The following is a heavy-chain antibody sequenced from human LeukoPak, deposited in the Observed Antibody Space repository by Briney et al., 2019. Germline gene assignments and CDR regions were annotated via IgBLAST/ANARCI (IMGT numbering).Heavy chain of an antibody. CDR1: GGTFSSYA. CDR2: IIPIFGTA. D-gene: IGHD3-3*01. Sequence: SVTVSCKASGGTFSSYAISWVRQAPGQGVEWMGGIIPIFGTANYAQRFQGRVTITADESTSTAYMELSSLRSEDTAVYYCATSVRFLEWLLDYWGQGTLVTVSS. J-gene: IGHJ4*02. V-gene: IGHV1-69*13. CDR3: ATSVRFLEWLLDY.